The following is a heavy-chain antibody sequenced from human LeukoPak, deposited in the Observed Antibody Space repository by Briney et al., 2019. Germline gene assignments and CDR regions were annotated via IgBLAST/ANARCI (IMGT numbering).Heavy chain of an antibody. Sequence: SETLSLTCAVYGVSFSGYYWSWIRQPPGKGLEWIGEINHSGSTNYNPSLKSRVTISVDTSKNQFSLKLSSVTAADTAVYYCARVFRIVVVVAARNDAFDIWGQGTMVTVSS. V-gene: IGHV4-34*01. D-gene: IGHD2-15*01. CDR2: INHSGST. CDR1: GVSFSGYY. CDR3: ARVFRIVVVVAARNDAFDI. J-gene: IGHJ3*02.